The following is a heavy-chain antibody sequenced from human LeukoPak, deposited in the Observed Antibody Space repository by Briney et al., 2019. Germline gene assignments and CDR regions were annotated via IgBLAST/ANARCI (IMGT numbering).Heavy chain of an antibody. CDR2: ISSSSSYI. J-gene: IGHJ4*02. CDR1: GFTFSSYS. Sequence: GGSLRLSCAASGFTFSSYSMNWVRQAPGKGLEWVSSISSSSSYIYYADSVKGRFTISRDNAKNSPYLQMNSLRAEDTAVYYCARSHGLYGVPNGDYVDYWGQGTLVTVSS. D-gene: IGHD4-17*01. V-gene: IGHV3-21*01. CDR3: ARSHGLYGVPNGDYVDY.